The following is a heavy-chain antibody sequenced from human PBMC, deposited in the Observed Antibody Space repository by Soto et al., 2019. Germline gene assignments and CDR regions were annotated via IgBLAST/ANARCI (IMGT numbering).Heavy chain of an antibody. CDR1: GYIFTRYW. J-gene: IGHJ6*02. CDR3: TSHALLDKLAARDYSYNGMDV. CDR2: IYPCDSDT. V-gene: IGHV5-51*01. D-gene: IGHD6-6*01. Sequence: GEYLKISCKGSGYIFTRYWIGCVRQRPGKGLEWMGSIYPCDSDTRYSPSFQGQVTISADKSISTAYLQWSSLKASDTAMYYCTSHALLDKLAARDYSYNGMDVWGQGTWFTVSS.